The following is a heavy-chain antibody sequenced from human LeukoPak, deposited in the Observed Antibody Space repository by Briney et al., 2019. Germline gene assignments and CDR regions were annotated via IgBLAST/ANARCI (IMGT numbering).Heavy chain of an antibody. CDR3: ASLAHFDGSTYYPDF. J-gene: IGHJ4*02. Sequence: GASVKVFCKASGYTFSDYYLHWLRQAPGQGLEWMGWMHPNSGGTNYAQKFQGRVTMTRDTSITTAYMDLSRLTSDDTAPYYCASLAHFDGSTYYPDFWGQGTLVTVSS. CDR2: MHPNSGGT. CDR1: GYTFSDYY. D-gene: IGHD3-22*01. V-gene: IGHV1-2*02.